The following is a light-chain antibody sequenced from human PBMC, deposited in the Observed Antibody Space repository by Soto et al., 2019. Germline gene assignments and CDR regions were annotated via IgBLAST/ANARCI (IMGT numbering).Light chain of an antibody. CDR3: QQYYTWPIT. Sequence: IVMTQSPATLSVAPGERVTFSCRASQGVSRKLAWYQHKPGQAPRLLISGASTGATGIPARFSGSGSGTEFTLTISSLQSEDCAIYYCQQYYTWPITFGGGAKVDI. V-gene: IGKV3-15*01. CDR2: GAS. CDR1: QGVSRK. J-gene: IGKJ4*01.